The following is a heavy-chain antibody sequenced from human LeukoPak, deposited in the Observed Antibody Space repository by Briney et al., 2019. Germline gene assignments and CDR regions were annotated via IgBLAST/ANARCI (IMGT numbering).Heavy chain of an antibody. CDR3: AREHDSSGYLYYFDY. D-gene: IGHD3-22*01. CDR2: INHSGST. CDR1: GGSFSGYY. V-gene: IGHV4-34*01. Sequence: SETLSLTCAVYGGSFSGYYWSWIRQPPGKGLEWIGEINHSGSTNYNPSLKSRVTMSVDTSKNQFSLKLSSVTAADTAVYYCAREHDSSGYLYYFDYWGQGTLVTVSS. J-gene: IGHJ4*02.